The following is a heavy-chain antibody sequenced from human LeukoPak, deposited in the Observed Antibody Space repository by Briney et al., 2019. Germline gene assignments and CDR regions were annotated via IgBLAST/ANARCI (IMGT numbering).Heavy chain of an antibody. CDR1: GDSIRSPDSF. D-gene: IGHD6-19*01. CDR3: ARDEAVAGTDY. Sequence: SETLSLTCTVSGDSIRSPDSFWGWLRQPPGKGLEWVGTIYYSGSTYYNPSLKSRVTISVDTSKNQFSLKLSSVTAADTAVYYCARDEAVAGTDYWGQGTLVTVSS. V-gene: IGHV4-39*02. J-gene: IGHJ4*02. CDR2: IYYSGST.